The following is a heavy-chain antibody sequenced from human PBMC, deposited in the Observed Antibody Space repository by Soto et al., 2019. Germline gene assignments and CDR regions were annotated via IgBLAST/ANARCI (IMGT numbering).Heavy chain of an antibody. CDR2: MNPNSGNT. Sequence: ASVKVSCKASGYTFTSYDINWVRQATGQGLEWMGWMNPNSGNTGYAQKFQGRVTMTRNTSISTAYMELSSLRSEDTAVYYCARGPWVVASTHDAFDIWGQRTMVTVSS. D-gene: IGHD2-15*01. J-gene: IGHJ3*02. CDR3: ARGPWVVASTHDAFDI. V-gene: IGHV1-8*01. CDR1: GYTFTSYD.